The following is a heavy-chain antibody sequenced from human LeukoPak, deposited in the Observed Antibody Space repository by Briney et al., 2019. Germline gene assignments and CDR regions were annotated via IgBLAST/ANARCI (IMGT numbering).Heavy chain of an antibody. J-gene: IGHJ2*01. V-gene: IGHV3-53*01. Sequence: GGSLRLSCAASGFTVSSNYMSWVRQAPGKGLEWVSVIYSGGSTYYADSVKGRFTISRDNSKNTLYLQMNSLRAEDTAVYYCARDVRSWYFDLWGRGTVITVSS. CDR1: GFTVSSNY. D-gene: IGHD2-8*01. CDR3: ARDVRSWYFDL. CDR2: IYSGGST.